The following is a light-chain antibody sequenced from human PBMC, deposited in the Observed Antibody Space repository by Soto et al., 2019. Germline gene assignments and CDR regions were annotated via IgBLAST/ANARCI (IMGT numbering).Light chain of an antibody. J-gene: IGLJ3*02. CDR2: EVS. CDR1: SNDVGSYNL. CDR3: CSYAGSSTWV. V-gene: IGLV2-23*02. Sequence: QSALTQPASVSGSPGQSITISCTGTSNDVGSYNLVSWYQQHPGKAPKLMIYEVSKRPSGVSNLFSGSKSGNTASLTISGLQAEDEADYYCCSYAGSSTWVFGGGTKLTVL.